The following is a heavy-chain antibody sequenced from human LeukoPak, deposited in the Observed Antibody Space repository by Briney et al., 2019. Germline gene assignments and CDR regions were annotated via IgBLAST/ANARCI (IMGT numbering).Heavy chain of an antibody. V-gene: IGHV4-34*01. CDR1: GGSFSGYY. Sequence: NASETLSLTCAVYGGSFSGYYRSWIRQPPGKGLEWIGEINHSGSTNYNPSLKSRVTISVDTSKNQFSLKLSSVTAADTAVYYCARETSGWYVYYFDYWGQGTLVTVSS. J-gene: IGHJ4*02. CDR3: ARETSGWYVYYFDY. D-gene: IGHD6-19*01. CDR2: INHSGST.